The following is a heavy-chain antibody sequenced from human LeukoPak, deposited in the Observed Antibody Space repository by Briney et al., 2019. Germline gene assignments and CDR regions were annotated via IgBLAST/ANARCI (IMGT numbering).Heavy chain of an antibody. CDR3: AGNPLKQSGNFNWFDP. CDR2: ISAYNGNT. CDR1: GGTFSSYA. D-gene: IGHD1-14*01. V-gene: IGHV1-18*01. J-gene: IGHJ5*02. Sequence: ASVKVSCKASGGTFSSYAISWVRQAPGQGLEWMGWISAYNGNTNYAQKLQGRVTMTTDTSTSTAYMELRSLRSDDTAVYYCAGNPLKQSGNFNWFDPWGQGTLVTVSS.